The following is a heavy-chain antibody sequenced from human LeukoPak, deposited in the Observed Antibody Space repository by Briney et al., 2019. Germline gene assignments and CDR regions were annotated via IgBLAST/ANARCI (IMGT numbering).Heavy chain of an antibody. CDR3: ARVGDYGDYGGY. D-gene: IGHD4-17*01. Sequence: GGSLRLSCAASGFTFSSYWMHWVRQAPGKGLVWVSRINSDGSSTSYADSVKGRFTISRDNAKNTLYLQMNSLRAEDTAVYYCARVGDYGDYGGYWGQGTLVTVSS. J-gene: IGHJ4*02. CDR1: GFTFSSYW. CDR2: INSDGSST. V-gene: IGHV3-74*01.